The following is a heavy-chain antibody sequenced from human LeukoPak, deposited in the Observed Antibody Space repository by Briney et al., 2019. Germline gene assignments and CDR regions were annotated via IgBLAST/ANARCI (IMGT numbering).Heavy chain of an antibody. D-gene: IGHD3-10*01. CDR1: GFTVSSNY. J-gene: IGHJ4*02. V-gene: IGHV3-66*01. CDR2: IYSGGST. CDR3: ARDALDGSGNIWSL. Sequence: GGSLRLSCAASGFTVSSNYMSWVRQAPGKGLEWVSVIYSGGSTYYADSVKGRFTISRDNSKNTLYLQMNSLRAEDTAVYYCARDALDGSGNIWSLWGQGTLVTVSS.